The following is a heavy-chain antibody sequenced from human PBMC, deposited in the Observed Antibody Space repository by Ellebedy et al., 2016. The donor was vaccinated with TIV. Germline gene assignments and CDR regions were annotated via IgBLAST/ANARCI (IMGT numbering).Heavy chain of an antibody. V-gene: IGHV4-34*01. CDR2: INHSGST. D-gene: IGHD5-24*01. Sequence: SETLSLXXAVYGASFSGHYWSWIRQPPGKGLEWIGEINHSGSTNYNPSLKSRVTISVDTSKNQFSLKLSSVTAADTAVYYCARGPGWLHHDDWGQGTLVTVSS. J-gene: IGHJ4*02. CDR1: GASFSGHY. CDR3: ARGPGWLHHDD.